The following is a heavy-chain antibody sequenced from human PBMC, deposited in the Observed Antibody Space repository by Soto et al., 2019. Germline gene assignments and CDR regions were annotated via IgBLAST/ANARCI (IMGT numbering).Heavy chain of an antibody. Sequence: GASVKVSCKASGYTFTSYAMQWVRQAPGQRLEWMGWINAGNGNTKYSQKFQGRVTITRDTSASTAYMELSSLRSEDTAVYYCARDFTLRATSGLDYWGQGTLVTVSS. CDR3: ARDFTLRATSGLDY. D-gene: IGHD2-8*01. J-gene: IGHJ4*02. V-gene: IGHV1-3*01. CDR2: INAGNGNT. CDR1: GYTFTSYA.